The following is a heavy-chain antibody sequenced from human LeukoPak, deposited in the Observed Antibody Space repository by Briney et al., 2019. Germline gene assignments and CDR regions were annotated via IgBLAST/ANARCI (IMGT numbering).Heavy chain of an antibody. CDR2: INPNSGGT. CDR1: GYTFTGYY. D-gene: IGHD3-10*01. CDR3: ARDRYSGSVYYYGMDV. Sequence: ASVKVSCKASGYTFTGYYTHWVRQAPGQGLEWMGWINPNSGGTNYAQKFQGWVTMTRDTSISIAYMELSRLRSDDMAVYYCARDRYSGSVYYYGMDVWGQGTTVTVSS. V-gene: IGHV1-2*04. J-gene: IGHJ6*02.